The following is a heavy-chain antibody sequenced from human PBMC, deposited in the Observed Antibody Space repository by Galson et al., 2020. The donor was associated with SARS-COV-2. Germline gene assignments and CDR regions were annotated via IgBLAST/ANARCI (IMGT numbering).Heavy chain of an antibody. CDR1: GFTFSDCA. CDR3: ARDQDGYNDF. Sequence: GESLKISCAASGFTFSDCAMHWVRQAPGKGLEWVANIKQDGSDRYYVDSVKGRFTISTDNAKNSVHLQMNSLRAEDTAVYFCARDQDGYNDFWGQGTLVTVSS. V-gene: IGHV3-7*01. D-gene: IGHD5-12*01. CDR2: IKQDGSDR. J-gene: IGHJ4*02.